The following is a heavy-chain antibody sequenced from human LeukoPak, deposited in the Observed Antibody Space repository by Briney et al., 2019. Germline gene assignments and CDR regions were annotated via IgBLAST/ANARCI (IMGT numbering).Heavy chain of an antibody. Sequence: GASVKVSCKASGYTFTGYYMHWVRQAPGQGLEWMGWINPNSGGTNYAQKFQGRVTMTTDTSTSTAYMELRSLRSDDTAVYYCARVAAAFAFDIWGQGTMVTVSS. V-gene: IGHV1-2*02. J-gene: IGHJ3*02. D-gene: IGHD6-13*01. CDR1: GYTFTGYY. CDR3: ARVAAAFAFDI. CDR2: INPNSGGT.